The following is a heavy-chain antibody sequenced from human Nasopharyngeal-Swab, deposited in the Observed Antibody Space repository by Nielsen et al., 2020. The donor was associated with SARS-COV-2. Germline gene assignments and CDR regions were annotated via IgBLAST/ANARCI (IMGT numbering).Heavy chain of an antibody. CDR3: ARDLYSTSRGSFGY. CDR2: ISSSSSYI. J-gene: IGHJ4*02. V-gene: IGHV3-21*01. Sequence: GESLKISCAASGFTFSSYSMNWVRQAPGKGLEWVSSISSSSSYIYYADSVKGRFTISRDNAKHSLYLQMNSLRAEDTAVYNCARDLYSTSRGSFGYWGQGTLVTVSS. CDR1: GFTFSSYS. D-gene: IGHD6-13*01.